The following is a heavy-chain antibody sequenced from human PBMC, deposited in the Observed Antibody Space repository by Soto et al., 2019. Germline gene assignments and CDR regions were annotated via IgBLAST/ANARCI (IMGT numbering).Heavy chain of an antibody. D-gene: IGHD2-15*01. CDR3: ARGPFVVVVAATDYYYYYMDV. Sequence: SVKVSCKASGGTFSSYTISWVRQAPGQGLEWMGRIIPILGIANYAQKFQGRVTITADKSTSTAYMELSSLRPEDTAVYYCARGPFVVVVAATDYYYYYMDVWGKGTTVTVSS. CDR1: GGTFSSYT. CDR2: IIPILGIA. V-gene: IGHV1-69*02. J-gene: IGHJ6*03.